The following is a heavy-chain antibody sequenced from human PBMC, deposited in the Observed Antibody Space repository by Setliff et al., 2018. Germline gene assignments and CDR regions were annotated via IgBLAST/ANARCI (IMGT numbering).Heavy chain of an antibody. CDR1: GGTFSSYA. V-gene: IGHV1-8*02. CDR2: INPSSGNT. Sequence: ASVKVSCKASGGTFSSYAISWVRQAPGQGLEWTGWINPSSGNTDYAQKFQGRVTMTPNTSINTAYMELSSLRFEDTAVYYWARPDVGGSWTSDAFDIWGQGTMVTVSS. CDR3: ARPDVGGSWTSDAFDI. J-gene: IGHJ3*02.